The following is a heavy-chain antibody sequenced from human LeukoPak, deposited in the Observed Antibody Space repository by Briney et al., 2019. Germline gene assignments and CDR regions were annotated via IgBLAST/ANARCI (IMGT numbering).Heavy chain of an antibody. V-gene: IGHV3-21*01. J-gene: IGHJ4*02. CDR2: ITSDSRYI. Sequence: PGGSLRLSCAASGFTFTNYNMNWVRQAPGKGLEWVSSITSDSRYIYYGDSVKGRFTISRDNAKNSLFLQMDSLRAEDTAVYYCAKNLYSSRAFDYWGQGTLVTVSS. CDR1: GFTFTNYN. CDR3: AKNLYSSRAFDY. D-gene: IGHD6-13*01.